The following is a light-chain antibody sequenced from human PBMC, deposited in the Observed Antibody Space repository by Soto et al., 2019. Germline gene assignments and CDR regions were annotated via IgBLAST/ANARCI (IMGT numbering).Light chain of an antibody. J-gene: IGKJ4*01. Sequence: EIVLTQSPATLSLSPGETASLSCRASQSVSSYLAWYQHKPGQAPRLLIYDASNRGTGIPARFSGSGSGTGVALTISSLEPEDVAVYDCQQRSSSRRALTFGGGTKVEIK. CDR3: QQRSSSRRALT. CDR2: DAS. CDR1: QSVSSY. V-gene: IGKV3-11*01.